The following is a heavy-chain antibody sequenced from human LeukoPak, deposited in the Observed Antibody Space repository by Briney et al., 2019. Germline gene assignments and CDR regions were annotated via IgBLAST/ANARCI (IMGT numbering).Heavy chain of an antibody. Sequence: GGSLRLSCAASGFTFSSYAMSWVRQAPGKGLEWVSAISGSGGSTYSADSVKGRFTISRDDSKNTLYLQMNSLRAEDTAVYYCAKAPTQLVRLGYFDYWGQGTLDTVSS. CDR3: AKAPTQLVRLGYFDY. CDR1: GFTFSSYA. V-gene: IGHV3-23*01. CDR2: ISGSGGST. D-gene: IGHD6-6*01. J-gene: IGHJ4*02.